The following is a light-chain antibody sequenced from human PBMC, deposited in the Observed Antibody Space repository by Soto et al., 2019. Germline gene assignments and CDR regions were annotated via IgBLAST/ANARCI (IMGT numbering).Light chain of an antibody. CDR3: QQRSNWAPRFT. CDR2: DAS. V-gene: IGKV3-11*01. CDR1: QSVSSY. J-gene: IGKJ3*01. Sequence: EIVLTQSPATLSLSPGERATLSCRASQSVSSYLAWYQQKPGQATRIIIYDASNRATGIPARFSGSGSGTYFTLTISSLEPEDFLVYYCQQRSNWAPRFTVGPGTKVDIK.